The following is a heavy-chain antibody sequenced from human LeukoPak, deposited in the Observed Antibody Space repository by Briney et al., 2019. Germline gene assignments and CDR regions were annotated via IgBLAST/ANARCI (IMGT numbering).Heavy chain of an antibody. J-gene: IGHJ4*02. CDR2: ISGSSSCT. V-gene: IGHV3-11*03. D-gene: IGHD6-19*01. CDR3: TRITVVAGNTYLADY. CDR1: GFTFSDYY. Sequence: GGSLRLSCAASGFTFSDYYMSWIRQVPGKGLEWVSYISGSSSCTNYADSVKGRFTISRDNANNSLYLQMNSLRAEDTAVYYCTRITVVAGNTYLADYWGRGTLVTVSS.